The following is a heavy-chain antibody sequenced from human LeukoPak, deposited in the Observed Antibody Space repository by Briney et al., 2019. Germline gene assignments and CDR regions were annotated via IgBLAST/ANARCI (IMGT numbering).Heavy chain of an antibody. Sequence: PGGSLRLSCAASGFTFSNAWMSWVRQAPGKGLEWVGSIKSKTDGGTTDYAAPVKGRLTISRDDSKNTLYLQMNSLKTEDTAVYYCTTTNVVATISPDYWGQGTLVTVSS. D-gene: IGHD5-12*01. CDR3: TTTNVVATISPDY. J-gene: IGHJ4*02. V-gene: IGHV3-15*01. CDR1: GFTFSNAW. CDR2: IKSKTDGGTT.